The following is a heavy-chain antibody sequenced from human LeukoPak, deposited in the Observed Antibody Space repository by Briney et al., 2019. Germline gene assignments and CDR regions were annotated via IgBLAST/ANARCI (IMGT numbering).Heavy chain of an antibody. CDR2: INWNGGST. J-gene: IGHJ4*02. V-gene: IGHV3-20*04. D-gene: IGHD1-26*01. CDR1: GFTFDDYG. CDR3: ARCGGQKWELLNYFDY. Sequence: GSLRLSCAASGFTFDDYGMSWVRQAPGKGLEWVSGINWNGGSTGYADSVKGRFTISRDNAKNSLYLQMSSLRAEDTALYYCARCGGQKWELLNYFDYWGQGTLVTVSS.